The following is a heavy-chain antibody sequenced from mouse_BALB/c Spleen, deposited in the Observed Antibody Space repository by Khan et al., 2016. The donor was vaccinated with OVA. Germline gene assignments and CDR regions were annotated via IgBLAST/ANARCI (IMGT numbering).Heavy chain of an antibody. V-gene: IGHV1-77*01. J-gene: IGHJ3*01. Sequence: QVQLQQSVPELVNPGASLTVSCKASGYTFTDYIIGWVKQSTRQGLEWIGDIFPGSGTPYYNEKFKDKATLTADKSSNTAYMQLSSLTSEDSAVYFCARGGYSVFAYWGQGTLVTVSA. D-gene: IGHD1-1*01. CDR2: IFPGSGTP. CDR1: GYTFTDYI. CDR3: ARGGYSVFAY.